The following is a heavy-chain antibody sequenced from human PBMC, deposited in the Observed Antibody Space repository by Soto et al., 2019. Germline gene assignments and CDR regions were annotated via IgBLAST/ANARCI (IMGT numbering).Heavy chain of an antibody. J-gene: IGHJ4*02. CDR1: GFTFSSYE. D-gene: IGHD6-13*01. V-gene: IGHV3-48*03. CDR2: ISSSSSTI. Sequence: GGSLRLSCAASGFTFSSYEMNWVRQAPGKGLEWVSYISSSSSTIYYADSMKGRFTISRDNAKNSLYLQMNSVRAADTAVYYCERVHERSRWYFDYWGQGTLVTVSS. CDR3: ERVHERSRWYFDY.